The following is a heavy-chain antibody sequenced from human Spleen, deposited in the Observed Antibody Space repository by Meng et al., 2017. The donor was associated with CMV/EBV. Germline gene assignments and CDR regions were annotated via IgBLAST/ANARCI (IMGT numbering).Heavy chain of an antibody. J-gene: IGHJ4*02. V-gene: IGHV1-2*02. CDR3: ARAVGYCSGGSCD. D-gene: IGHD2-15*01. CDR1: GYTFTGYY. Sequence: ASVKVSCKASGYTFTGYYIHWVRQAPGQGLECMGWINPNNGATNYAQKFQGRVTMTRDTSISTAYMELSRLRSDDTAVYYCARAVGYCSGGSCDWGQGTLVTVSS. CDR2: INPNNGAT.